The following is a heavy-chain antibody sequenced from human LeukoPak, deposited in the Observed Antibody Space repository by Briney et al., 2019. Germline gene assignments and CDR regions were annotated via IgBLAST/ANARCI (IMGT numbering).Heavy chain of an antibody. CDR3: AKEIAVAGPNYYFDY. J-gene: IGHJ4*02. CDR2: ISVSGGST. Sequence: GGSLRLSCAASGFTFSSYAMSWVRQAPGKGLEWGSAISVSGGSTYYADSGKGRFTISRDNSKNTLYLQMNSLRAEDTAVYYCAKEIAVAGPNYYFDYWGQGTLVTVSS. CDR1: GFTFSSYA. D-gene: IGHD6-19*01. V-gene: IGHV3-23*01.